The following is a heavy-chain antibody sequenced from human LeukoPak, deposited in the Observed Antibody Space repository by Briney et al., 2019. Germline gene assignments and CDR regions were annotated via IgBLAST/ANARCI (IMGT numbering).Heavy chain of an antibody. V-gene: IGHV4-38-2*01. J-gene: IGHJ4*02. CDR1: GYSISSGYY. CDR3: ARHVGSGWYYFDY. Sequence: PSETLSLTCAVSGYSISSGYYWGWIRPPPGKGLEGIGSIYHSGSTYYNPSLKSRVTISVDTSKNQFSLKLSSVTDADTAVYYCARHVGSGWYYFDYWGQGTLVTVSS. D-gene: IGHD6-19*01. CDR2: IYHSGST.